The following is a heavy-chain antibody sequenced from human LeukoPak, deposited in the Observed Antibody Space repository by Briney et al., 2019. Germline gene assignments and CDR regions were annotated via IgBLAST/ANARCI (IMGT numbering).Heavy chain of an antibody. D-gene: IGHD3-22*01. CDR2: VYSDGRT. J-gene: IGHJ4*02. CDR1: GFSVSSNY. CDR3: ARDFLRSSGSY. V-gene: IGHV3-53*01. Sequence: PGGSLRLSCAASGFSVSSNYMSRVRQAPGKGLEWVSVVYSDGRTYYADSVKGRFTISRDNSKNTLYLQMNSLSPEDTAVYFCARDFLRSSGSYWGRGTLVIVSS.